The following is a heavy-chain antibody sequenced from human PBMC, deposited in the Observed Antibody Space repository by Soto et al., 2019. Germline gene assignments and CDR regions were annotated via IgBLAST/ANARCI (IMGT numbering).Heavy chain of an antibody. CDR3: ARSSREPPDPHFDP. D-gene: IGHD1-26*01. V-gene: IGHV1-69*02. CDR1: GGTFSSYT. CDR2: IIHILGIA. Sequence: QVQLVQSGAEVKKPGSSVKVSCKASGGTFSSYTISWVRQAPGQGLEWMGRIIHILGIANYAQKFQGRVTITADKSTRTAHMELSSLRSEDTAVYYCARSSREPPDPHFDPWGQGTLVTVSS. J-gene: IGHJ5*02.